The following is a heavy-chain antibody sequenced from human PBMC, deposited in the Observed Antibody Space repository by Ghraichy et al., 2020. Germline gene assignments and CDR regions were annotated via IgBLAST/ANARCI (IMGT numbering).Heavy chain of an antibody. D-gene: IGHD3-3*01. CDR1: GGSISSYY. Sequence: SETLSLTCTVSGGSISSYYWSWIRQPPGKGLEWIGYIYYSGTTNYNPSLKSRVTISVDTSKNQFSLKLSSVTAADTAVYYCARHYDDYDFWSGYYAGLGYWGQGTLVTVSS. V-gene: IGHV4-59*08. J-gene: IGHJ4*02. CDR3: ARHYDDYDFWSGYYAGLGY. CDR2: IYYSGTT.